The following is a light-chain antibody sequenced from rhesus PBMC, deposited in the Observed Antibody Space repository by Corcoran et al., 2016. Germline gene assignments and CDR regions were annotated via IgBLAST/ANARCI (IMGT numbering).Light chain of an antibody. Sequence: EIVMTQSPATLSLSPGERATLSCRASQSVSSYVAWYQQHPEQAPRLLIYGASSRAPGIPDRFSGSGCGTDFTLTISSLEPEEFAVYYCQQYSNWPRTFGQGTKVEIK. CDR1: QSVSSY. CDR2: GAS. V-gene: IGKV3S9*01. CDR3: QQYSNWPRT. J-gene: IGKJ1*01.